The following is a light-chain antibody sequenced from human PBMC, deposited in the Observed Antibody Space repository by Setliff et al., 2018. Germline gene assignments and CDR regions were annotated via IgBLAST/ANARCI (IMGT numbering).Light chain of an antibody. V-gene: IGLV1-44*01. Sequence: QSVLTQPPSASGTPGQRVTISCSGSSSNIGSNTVNWYQQLPGTAPKLLIYSNNQRPSGVPDRFSGSESGTSASLAISGLQSEDEADYYCNSYTRSTTYVFGNGTKVTVL. CDR2: SNN. CDR1: SSNIGSNT. J-gene: IGLJ1*01. CDR3: NSYTRSTTYV.